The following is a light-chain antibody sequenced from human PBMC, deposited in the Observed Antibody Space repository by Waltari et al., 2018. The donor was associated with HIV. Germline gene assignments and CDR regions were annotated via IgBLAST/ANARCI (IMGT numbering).Light chain of an antibody. V-gene: IGLV3-10*01. CDR1: ALPQKY. CDR2: EDS. CDR3: YSIDSSGNHRV. J-gene: IGLJ2*01. Sequence: SYELTQPPSVSVSPGQTARITCSGAALPQKYAYWYQQKSGQAPVLVISEDSKRPSGIPERFSGSSSGTMATLTISGAQVEDEADYYCYSIDSSGNHRVFGGGTKLTVL.